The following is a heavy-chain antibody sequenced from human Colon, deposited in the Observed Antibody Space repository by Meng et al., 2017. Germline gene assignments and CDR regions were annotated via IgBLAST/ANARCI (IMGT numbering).Heavy chain of an antibody. D-gene: IGHD3/OR15-3a*01. V-gene: IGHV4-30-4*01. CDR2: TYKGPST. Sequence: QVQLQESGPGLVKPSETLSLTCTVSGASVDSGSYHWSWVRQPPGKGLECIGYTYKGPSTYYNPSLKSRVSMSEDTSKNQFSLTLNSVTAADTGVYYCIAYMVGRGGLGSWGQGTLVTVSS. CDR1: GASVDSGSYH. CDR3: IAYMVGRGGLGS. J-gene: IGHJ5*02.